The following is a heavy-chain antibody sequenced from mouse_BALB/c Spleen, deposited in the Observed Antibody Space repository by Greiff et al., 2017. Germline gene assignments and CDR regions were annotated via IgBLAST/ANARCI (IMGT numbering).Heavy chain of an antibody. Sequence: EVKLVESGGGLVKPGGSLKLSCAASGFTFSSYTMSWVRQTPEKRLEWVATISSGGSYTYYPDSVKGRFTISRDNAKNTLYLQMSSLKSEDTAMYYCARRDYYGRGDYWGQGTTLTVSS. CDR1: GFTFSSYT. CDR3: ARRDYYGRGDY. J-gene: IGHJ2*01. D-gene: IGHD1-1*01. V-gene: IGHV5-6-4*01. CDR2: ISSGGSYT.